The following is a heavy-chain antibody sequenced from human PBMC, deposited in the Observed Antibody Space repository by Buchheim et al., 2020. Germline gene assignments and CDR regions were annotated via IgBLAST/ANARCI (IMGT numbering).Heavy chain of an antibody. J-gene: IGHJ6*02. D-gene: IGHD3-10*01. CDR1: GFTFSSYS. CDR3: ARDQPHYYGSGSYLSTYYYYYGMDV. CDR2: ISGSSSTI. V-gene: IGHV3-48*02. Sequence: EVQLVESGGGLVQPGGSLRLSCAASGFTFSSYSMNWVRQAPGKGLEWVSYISGSSSTIYYADSVKGRFTISRDNAKNSLYLQMNSLRDEDTAVYYCARDQPHYYGSGSYLSTYYYYYGMDVWGQGTT.